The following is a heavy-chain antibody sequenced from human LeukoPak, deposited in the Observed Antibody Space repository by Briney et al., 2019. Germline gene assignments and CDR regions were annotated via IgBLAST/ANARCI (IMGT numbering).Heavy chain of an antibody. Sequence: PGGSLRLSCAASGFTLSAYWMHWVRQAPGKGLMWVSRTEGDGNRITYADSVKGRFTISRDNAKNTLYLQMNSLRAEDTAVYYCTRDWRNLGYDYWGQGTLVTVSS. CDR1: GFTLSAYW. CDR3: TRDWRNLGYDY. V-gene: IGHV3-74*01. CDR2: TEGDGNRI. D-gene: IGHD5-12*01. J-gene: IGHJ4*02.